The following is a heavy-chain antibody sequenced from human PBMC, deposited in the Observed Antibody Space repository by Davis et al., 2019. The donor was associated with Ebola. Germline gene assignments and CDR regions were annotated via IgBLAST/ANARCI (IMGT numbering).Heavy chain of an antibody. J-gene: IGHJ5*01. D-gene: IGHD3-3*01. CDR3: ARDQDTSPEWNWFDS. Sequence: GESLKISCAASGFTFSSYSMNWVRQAPGKGLEWVSSISSSSSYIYYADSVKGRFTISRDNSKNTLYLQMNSLRAEDTALYYCARDQDTSPEWNWFDSWGQGTLVTVSS. CDR2: ISSSSSYI. V-gene: IGHV3-21*04. CDR1: GFTFSSYS.